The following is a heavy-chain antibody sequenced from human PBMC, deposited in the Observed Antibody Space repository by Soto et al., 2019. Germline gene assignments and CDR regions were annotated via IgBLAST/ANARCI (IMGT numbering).Heavy chain of an antibody. V-gene: IGHV4-30-2*01. CDR2: IYHSGST. CDR3: ARGRFGELAPWFDP. J-gene: IGHJ5*02. CDR1: GGSISSGGYS. Sequence: QLQLQESGSGLVKPSQTLSPTCAVSGGSISSGGYSWSWIRQPPGKGLEWIGYIYHSGSTYYNPSLKSRVTISVDRSKNQFSLKLSSVTAADTAVYYCARGRFGELAPWFDPWGQGTLVTVSS. D-gene: IGHD3-10*01.